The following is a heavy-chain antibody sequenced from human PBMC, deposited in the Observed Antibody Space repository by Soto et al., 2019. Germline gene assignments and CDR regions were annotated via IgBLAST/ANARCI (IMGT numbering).Heavy chain of an antibody. Sequence: QVQLVQSGAEVKKPGASVKVSCKASGYTFTSYYMHWVRQAPGQGLEWMGIINPSGGSTSYAQKFQGRVTMTRDTSTSTVYMELSSLRSEDTAVYYCARERLDSSSXXSLSYYYGMDVWGQGTTVTVSS. V-gene: IGHV1-46*01. J-gene: IGHJ6*02. D-gene: IGHD6-6*01. CDR2: INPSGGST. CDR3: ARERLDSSSXXSLSYYYGMDV. CDR1: GYTFTSYY.